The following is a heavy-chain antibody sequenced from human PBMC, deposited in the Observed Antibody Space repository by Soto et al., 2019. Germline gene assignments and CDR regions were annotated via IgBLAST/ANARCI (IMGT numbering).Heavy chain of an antibody. V-gene: IGHV3-74*01. CDR3: VRDRAFFDTTDY. D-gene: IGHD1-26*01. CDR2: IHNDGSTT. Sequence: EVQLVESGGGLVQPGGSLRLSCVASGFTFSNYWMHWVRQVPGKGLVWISRIHNDGSTTNYADSVKGRFTISRDNAKNTLYLQMNSLRVEDTAVYYCVRDRAFFDTTDYWGHGTLVTVSS. CDR1: GFTFSNYW. J-gene: IGHJ4*01.